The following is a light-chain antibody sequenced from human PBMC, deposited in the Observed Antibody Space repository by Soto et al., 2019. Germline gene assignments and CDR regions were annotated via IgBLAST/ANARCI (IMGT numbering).Light chain of an antibody. CDR2: SAS. CDR3: QQSYSTPPYT. CDR1: QGISSY. J-gene: IGKJ2*01. V-gene: IGKV1-39*01. Sequence: IQLTQSPSSLSASVGDRVTITCRVSQGISSYLNWYRQRPGKVPKLLIYSASNLQSGGPSRFSDSGSGTDFTLTISSLQPEDFATYYCQQSYSTPPYTFGQGTKVDIK.